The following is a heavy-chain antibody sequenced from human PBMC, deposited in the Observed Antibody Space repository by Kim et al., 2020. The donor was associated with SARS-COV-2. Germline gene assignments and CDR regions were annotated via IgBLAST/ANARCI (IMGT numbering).Heavy chain of an antibody. CDR2: INTNTGNP. V-gene: IGHV7-4-1*02. J-gene: IGHJ5*02. Sequence: ASVKVSCKASGYTFTSYAMNWVRQAPGQGLEWMGWINTNTGNPTYAQGFTGRFVFSLDTSVSTAYLQISSLKAEDTAVYYCARVLGGIAAAEGDWFDPWGQGTLVTVSS. CDR1: GYTFTSYA. CDR3: ARVLGGIAAAEGDWFDP. D-gene: IGHD6-13*01.